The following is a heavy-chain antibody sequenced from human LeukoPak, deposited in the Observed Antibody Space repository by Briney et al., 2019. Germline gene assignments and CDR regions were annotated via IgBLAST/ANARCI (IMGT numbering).Heavy chain of an antibody. J-gene: IGHJ6*02. CDR2: IYYSGST. CDR1: GGSISSGDCY. V-gene: IGHV4-30-4*01. CDR3: PSTGKAKTYYGMDV. Sequence: ASQTLSLTCTVSGGSISSGDCYWSWMRQPPGKGLEWIGYIYYSGSTYYNPSLKSRVTISVDTSKNQFSLKLSSVTAADTAVYYCPSTGKAKTYYGMDVWGQGTTVTVSS.